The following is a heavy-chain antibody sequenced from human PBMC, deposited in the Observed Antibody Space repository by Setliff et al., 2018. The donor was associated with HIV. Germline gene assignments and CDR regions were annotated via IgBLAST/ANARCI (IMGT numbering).Heavy chain of an antibody. CDR1: GGSISSYY. D-gene: IGHD3-10*01. CDR2: LYHSGAT. V-gene: IGHV4-59*01. J-gene: IGHJ6*02. Sequence: SETLSLTCNVSGGSISSYYWSWIRQPPGKGLEWIGTLYHSGATYYNPSLKSRVTISVDTSKNQLSLNLTSVTAADTAVYYCARVEAKVRGATYAMDVWGQGTTVTVSS. CDR3: ARVEAKVRGATYAMDV.